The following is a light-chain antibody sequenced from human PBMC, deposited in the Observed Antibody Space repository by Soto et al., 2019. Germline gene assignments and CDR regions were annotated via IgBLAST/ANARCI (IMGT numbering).Light chain of an antibody. CDR3: ATWDRSLSAGV. J-gene: IGLJ2*01. Sequence: QAVVTQPPSVSAAPGQKVSISCSGSSSNIEKNFVSWYQQLPGTVPKLLIHGNDKRPSGIPDRFSGSKSGRSATLDIAGLQTGDEADYYCATWDRSLSAGVFGGGTKVTVL. CDR1: SSNIEKNF. V-gene: IGLV1-51*01. CDR2: GND.